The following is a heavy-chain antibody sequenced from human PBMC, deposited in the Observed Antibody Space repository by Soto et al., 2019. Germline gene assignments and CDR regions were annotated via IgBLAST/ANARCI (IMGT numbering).Heavy chain of an antibody. D-gene: IGHD3-9*01. V-gene: IGHV1-8*01. CDR3: ARAWDYDVLTEYHRRDAFDV. CDR1: GYTFNSYD. J-gene: IGHJ3*01. CDR2: MNPHSGET. Sequence: GASVKVSCKTSGYTFNSYDINWVRQATGQGLEWMGWMNPHSGETGYAQKFQGRVTMTRNTSIGTAYMELSSLKSEDTAVYYCARAWDYDVLTEYHRRDAFDVWGQGTMVTVSS.